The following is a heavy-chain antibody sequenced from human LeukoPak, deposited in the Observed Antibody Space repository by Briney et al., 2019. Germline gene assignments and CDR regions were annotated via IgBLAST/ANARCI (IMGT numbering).Heavy chain of an antibody. V-gene: IGHV1-2*02. D-gene: IGHD6-13*01. J-gene: IGHJ3*02. CDR1: GYTFTGYY. CDR2: INPNSGGT. CDR3: ARFTAAGTVFAFDI. Sequence: ASVKVSCKASGYTFTGYYMHWVRQAPGQGLEWMGWINPNSGGTNYAQKFQGRVTMTRDTSISTAYMELSRLRSDDTAVYYCARFTAAGTVFAFDIWGQGTMVTVSS.